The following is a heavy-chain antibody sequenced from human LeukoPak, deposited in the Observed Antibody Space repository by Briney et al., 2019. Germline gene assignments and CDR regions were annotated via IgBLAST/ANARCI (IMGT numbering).Heavy chain of an antibody. CDR1: GGSITGYY. D-gene: IGHD3/OR15-3a*01. Sequence: SETLSLTCTVSGGSITGYYWSWIRQPPGKGLEWVGYIFSSGSTNYTPSLKSRVTISLDTSKISFSLKLISVTASDTAVCYCARLTKFWTTYYPTPWGQGTLVTVSS. V-gene: IGHV4-4*08. J-gene: IGHJ5*02. CDR3: ARLTKFWTTYYPTP. CDR2: IFSSGST.